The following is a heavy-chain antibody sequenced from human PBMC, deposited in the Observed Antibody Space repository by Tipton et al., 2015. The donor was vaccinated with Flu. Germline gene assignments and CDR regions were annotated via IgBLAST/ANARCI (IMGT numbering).Heavy chain of an antibody. V-gene: IGHV1-3*01. J-gene: IGHJ4*02. Sequence: QLVQSGAEVKKPGASVKVSCKASGFTFITYAMHWVRQAPGQGLEWMGWINAGNGNTKYSQKFQGRVTITRDTSATTAYMELSSLTSEDTAVYYCARCPKVSGSGSEAFDYWGQGTLVTVSS. CDR3: ARCPKVSGSGSEAFDY. CDR1: GFTFITYA. D-gene: IGHD3-10*01. CDR2: INAGNGNT.